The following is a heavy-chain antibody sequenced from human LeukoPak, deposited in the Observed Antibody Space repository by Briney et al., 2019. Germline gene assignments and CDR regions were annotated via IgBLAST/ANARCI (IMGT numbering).Heavy chain of an antibody. V-gene: IGHV3-23*01. CDR3: AKDFNQYGDD. Sequence: PGGSLRLSRASSGFSFSSYAMIRVRQAPGKGLEWVSGIGGSGVSTYYADSVKGRFTISRDNSKNTLYLQMNSLRAEDTAIYYCAKDFNQYGDDWGQGTLVTVSS. D-gene: IGHD4-17*01. CDR2: IGGSGVST. J-gene: IGHJ4*02. CDR1: GFSFSSYA.